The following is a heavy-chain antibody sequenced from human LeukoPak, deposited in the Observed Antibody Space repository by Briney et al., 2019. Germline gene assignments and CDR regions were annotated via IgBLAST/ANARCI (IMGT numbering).Heavy chain of an antibody. V-gene: IGHV3-23*01. CDR2: ISSSGVST. D-gene: IGHD3-22*01. CDR1: GFTFSSYA. CDR3: ARNDSSGYYSV. J-gene: IGHJ4*02. Sequence: GGSLRLSCAASGFTFSSYALTWVRQAPGKGLEWVSSISSSGVSTNYADSVKGRFTISRDNFKNTLYLQMNSLRAEDTAIYYCARNDSSGYYSVWGQGTQVTVSS.